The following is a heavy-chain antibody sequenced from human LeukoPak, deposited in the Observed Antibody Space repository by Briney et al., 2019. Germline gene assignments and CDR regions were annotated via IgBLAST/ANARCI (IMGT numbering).Heavy chain of an antibody. V-gene: IGHV1-8*03. CDR2: MNPNSGNT. J-gene: IGHJ4*02. Sequence: GASVKVSCKASGYTFTNYDINWVRQATGQGLEWMGWMNPNSGNTGYAQKFQGRVTITRNTSISTAYMELSSLRSEDTAVYYCATDLSLGWELLFWGQGTLVTVSS. CDR3: ATDLSLGWELLF. D-gene: IGHD1-26*01. CDR1: GYTFTNYD.